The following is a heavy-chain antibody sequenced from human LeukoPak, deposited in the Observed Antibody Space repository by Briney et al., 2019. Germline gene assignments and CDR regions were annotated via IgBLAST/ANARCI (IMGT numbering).Heavy chain of an antibody. V-gene: IGHV3-11*01. D-gene: IGHD5-24*01. J-gene: IGHJ4*02. CDR1: GFTFSDYY. Sequence: GGSLRLSCAASGFTFSDYYMSWIRQAPGRGLEWVSYISSSGSTIYYADSVKGRFTISRDNAKNSLYLQMNSLRSDNTAVYYCARDLVLSPLAYPMTKATITEPFDYWGQGTLVTVSS. CDR3: ARDLVLSPLAYPMTKATITEPFDY. CDR2: ISSSGSTI.